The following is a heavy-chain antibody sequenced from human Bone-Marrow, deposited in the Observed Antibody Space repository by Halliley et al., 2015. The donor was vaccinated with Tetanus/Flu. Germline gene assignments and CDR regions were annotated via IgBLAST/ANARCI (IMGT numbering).Heavy chain of an antibody. Sequence: TLSLTCTVSGGSINSGGFYWSWIRQHPGKGLEWIGYISSSGTTYYNPSLKSPVTVSVDTSKNQLSLNLISVTAADTAVYYCARGDSGHYWHFKLWGQGTLGSVSS. J-gene: IGHJ1*01. D-gene: IGHD6-19*01. CDR3: ARGDSGHYWHFKL. CDR2: ISSSGTT. CDR1: GGSINSGGFY. V-gene: IGHV4-31*01.